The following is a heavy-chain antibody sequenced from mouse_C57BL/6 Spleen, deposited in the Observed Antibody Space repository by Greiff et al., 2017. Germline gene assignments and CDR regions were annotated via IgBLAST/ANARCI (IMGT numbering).Heavy chain of an antibody. CDR2: IDPSDSYT. CDR3: ARRGYYGSIWDFDV. CDR1: GYTFTSYW. D-gene: IGHD1-1*01. Sequence: QVQLQQPGAELVKPGASVKLSCKASGYTFTSYWMQWVKQRPGQGLEWIGEIDPSDSYTNYNQKFKGKATLTVDTSSSTAYMQLSSLTSEDSAVYDCARRGYYGSIWDFDVWGTGTTVTVSS. J-gene: IGHJ1*03. V-gene: IGHV1-50*01.